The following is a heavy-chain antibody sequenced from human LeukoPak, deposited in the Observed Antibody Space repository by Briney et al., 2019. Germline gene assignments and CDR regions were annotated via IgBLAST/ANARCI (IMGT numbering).Heavy chain of an antibody. J-gene: IGHJ3*02. V-gene: IGHV4-59*12. CDR3: ARDLPLSTYYYDSTGGGAFDI. D-gene: IGHD3-22*01. CDR1: GGSISSYY. CDR2: TYYSGST. Sequence: KSSETLSLTCTVSGGSISSYYWSWIRQPPGKGLEWIGYTYYSGSTNYNPSLKSRVTISVDKSKNQFSLKLSSVTAADTAVYYCARDLPLSTYYYDSTGGGAFDIWGQGTMVTVSS.